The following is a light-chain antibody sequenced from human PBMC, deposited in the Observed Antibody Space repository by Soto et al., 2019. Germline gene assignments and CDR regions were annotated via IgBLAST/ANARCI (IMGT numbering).Light chain of an antibody. CDR3: QQLNSYPRT. V-gene: IGKV1-9*01. Sequence: IQLAQSPSSLSASVGDRVSITGGASQGISSYLAWYQQKPGKAPKLLIYAASTLQSGVPSRFSGSGSGTDFTLTISSLQPEDFATYYCQQLNSYPRTFGQGTKVDIK. J-gene: IGKJ1*01. CDR1: QGISSY. CDR2: AAS.